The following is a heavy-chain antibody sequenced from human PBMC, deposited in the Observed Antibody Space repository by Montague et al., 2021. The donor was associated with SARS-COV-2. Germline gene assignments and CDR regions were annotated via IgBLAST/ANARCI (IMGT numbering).Heavy chain of an antibody. CDR2: IKQSGRT. Sequence: ETRSLTCAVYGGSFGDDHWSWIRQPPGKGLEWIGDIKQSGRTNYNPSLKSRVTISVDTSKNQFSLKLTSVTAADTAVYFCARGHLSVSMIVVVFTSASYYCDYGGQGAQVTVSS. J-gene: IGHJ4*02. CDR3: ARGHLSVSMIVVVFTSASYYCDY. V-gene: IGHV4-34*01. D-gene: IGHD3-22*01. CDR1: GGSFGDDH.